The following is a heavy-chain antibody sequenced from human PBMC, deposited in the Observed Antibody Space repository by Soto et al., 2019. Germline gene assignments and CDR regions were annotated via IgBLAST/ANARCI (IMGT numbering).Heavy chain of an antibody. CDR1: DGSISYYY. CDR3: ARQGLGADWFDP. V-gene: IGHV4-59*08. J-gene: IGHJ5*02. D-gene: IGHD3-10*01. Sequence: SETLSLTCTVSDGSISYYYWSWIRQPPGKGLEWIGYIYYRGSTNYNPSLKSRVTISVDTSKNQFSLKLSSVTAADTAVYYCARQGLGADWFDPWGQGTLVTVSS. CDR2: IYYRGST.